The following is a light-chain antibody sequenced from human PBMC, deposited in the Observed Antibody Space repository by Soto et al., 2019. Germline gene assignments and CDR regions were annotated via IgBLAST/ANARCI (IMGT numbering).Light chain of an antibody. J-gene: IGLJ1*01. CDR3: SSFTSTTSLYV. Sequence: QSALAQPASVSGSPGQSITISCTGTGSDIAGYNYVSWFQQHPGKAPKLMMYQVTIRPSGVSNRFSGAKSGNTASLTISGLQAEDEAEYYCSSFTSTTSLYVFGTGTKV. CDR1: GSDIAGYNY. CDR2: QVT. V-gene: IGLV2-14*01.